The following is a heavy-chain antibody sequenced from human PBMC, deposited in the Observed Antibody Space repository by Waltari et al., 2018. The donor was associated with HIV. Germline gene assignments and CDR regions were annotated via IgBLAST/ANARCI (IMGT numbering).Heavy chain of an antibody. Sequence: QLQLQESGPGLVKPSETLSLTCAVSGGSISRSSYSWGWTRQPSGKGLEWIGSIYYSGSTYYNTSLKSRVTISVDTPKNQFSLILSSVTAADTAVYYCARRHVDTALVRWGLDDWGQGTLVTVSS. V-gene: IGHV4-39*01. J-gene: IGHJ4*02. CDR2: IYYSGST. CDR3: ARRHVDTALVRWGLDD. CDR1: GGSISRSSYS. D-gene: IGHD5-18*01.